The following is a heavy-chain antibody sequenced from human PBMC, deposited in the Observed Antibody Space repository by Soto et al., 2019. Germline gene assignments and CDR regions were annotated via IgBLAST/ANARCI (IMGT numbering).Heavy chain of an antibody. V-gene: IGHV4-39*01. CDR1: GGSISSSSYY. D-gene: IGHD6-19*01. CDR2: IYYSGST. Sequence: SETLSLTCTVSGGSISSSSYYWGWIRQPPGKGLEWIGSIYYSGSTYYNPSLKSRVTISVDTSKNQFSLKLSSVTAADTAVYYCERRLYRSGGDWFDTWGQGTLVTVSS. CDR3: ERRLYRSGGDWFDT. J-gene: IGHJ5*02.